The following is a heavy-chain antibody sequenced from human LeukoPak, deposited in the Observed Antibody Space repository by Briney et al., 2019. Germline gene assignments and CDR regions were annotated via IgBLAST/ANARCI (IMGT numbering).Heavy chain of an antibody. D-gene: IGHD1-26*01. CDR2: ISYDGSNK. CDR3: VVGATTYAFDI. J-gene: IGHJ3*02. Sequence: GGSLRLSCAASGFTFSSYAMHWVRQAPGKGLEWVAVISYDGSNKYYAGSVKGRFTISRDNSKNTLYLQMNSLRAEDTAVYYCVVGATTYAFDIWGQGTMVTVSS. V-gene: IGHV3-30*04. CDR1: GFTFSSYA.